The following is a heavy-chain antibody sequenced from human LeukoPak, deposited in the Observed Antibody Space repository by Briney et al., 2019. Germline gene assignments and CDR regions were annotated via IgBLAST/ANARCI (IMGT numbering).Heavy chain of an antibody. Sequence: GGSLRLSCAVSGFIFSSHSMNWVRQAPGKGLEWVSSISGRRSYIYYADSVKGRFTISRDNAKNSLYLQMNSLRAEDTAVYYCASERGYSYGTAEYFQHWGQGTLVTVSS. CDR1: GFIFSSHS. V-gene: IGHV3-21*01. CDR3: ASERGYSYGTAEYFQH. D-gene: IGHD5-18*01. CDR2: ISGRRSYI. J-gene: IGHJ1*01.